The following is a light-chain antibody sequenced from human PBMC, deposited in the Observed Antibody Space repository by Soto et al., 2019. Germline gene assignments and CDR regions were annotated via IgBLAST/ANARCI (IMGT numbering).Light chain of an antibody. CDR1: QSVSSY. CDR2: DAS. J-gene: IGKJ5*01. V-gene: IGKV3-11*01. CDR3: QQRSNWPVT. Sequence: EIVLTQSPSTLSFSPVERSTLSFRARQSVSSYLAWYQQKPGQAPRLLIYDASNRATGIPARFSGSGSGTDFTLTISSLEPEDSAVYYCQQRSNWPVTFGQGTRLEIK.